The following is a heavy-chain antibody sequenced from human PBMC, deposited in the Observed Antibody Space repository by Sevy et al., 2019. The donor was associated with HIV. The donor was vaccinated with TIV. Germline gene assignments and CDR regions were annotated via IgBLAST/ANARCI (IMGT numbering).Heavy chain of an antibody. D-gene: IGHD2-15*01. CDR2: IYYSGST. J-gene: IGHJ6*02. V-gene: IGHV4-61*01. CDR3: ARVVVVAAYYYGMDV. Sequence: ETLSLTCTVSGGSVSSGSYYWSWIRQPPGKGLEWIGYIYYSGSTNYNPSLKSRVTISVDTSKNQFSLKLSSVTAADTAVYYCARVVVVAAYYYGMDVWGQGTTVTVSS. CDR1: GGSVSSGSYY.